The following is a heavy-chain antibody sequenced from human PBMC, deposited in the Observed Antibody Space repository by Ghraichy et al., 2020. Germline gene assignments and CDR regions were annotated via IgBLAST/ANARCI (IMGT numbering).Heavy chain of an antibody. CDR1: GYTFTGYY. J-gene: IGHJ5*02. CDR2: SNPNSGGT. Sequence: ASVKVSCKASGYTFTGYYIHWVRQAPGQGLEWMGWSNPNSGGTNYAQKFQGRVTMTRDTSISTAYMELSRLRSDDTAVYYCAREHPRTTVTTHNWFDPWGQGTLVTVSS. D-gene: IGHD4-17*01. V-gene: IGHV1-2*02. CDR3: AREHPRTTVTTHNWFDP.